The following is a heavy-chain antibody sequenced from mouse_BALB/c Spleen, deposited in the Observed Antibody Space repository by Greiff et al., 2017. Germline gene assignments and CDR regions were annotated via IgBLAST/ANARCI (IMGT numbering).Heavy chain of an antibody. D-gene: IGHD1-1*01. CDR1: GYAFTSYN. CDR2: IDPYNGGT. CDR3: ARGFHYYGSTGFAY. V-gene: IGHV1S135*01. Sequence: VQLKESGPELVKPGASVKVSCKASGYAFTSYNMYWVKQSHGKSLEWIGYIDPYNGGTSYNQKFRGKATLTVDKSSSTAYMHLNSLTSEDSAVYYCARGFHYYGSTGFAYWGQGTLVTVSA. J-gene: IGHJ3*01.